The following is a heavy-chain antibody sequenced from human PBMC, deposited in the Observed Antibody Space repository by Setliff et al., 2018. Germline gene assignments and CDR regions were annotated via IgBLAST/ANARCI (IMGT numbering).Heavy chain of an antibody. CDR2: KSNRGDT. V-gene: IGHV4-61*05. J-gene: IGHJ2*01. D-gene: IGHD3-22*01. CDR3: ARAVDSSGYFPYWYFDL. Sequence: KPSETLSLTCTVSGGSIRSSSYYWGWIRQPPEPPGKGLEWIGYKSNRGDTNSNPSLRSRLTMSVDTSKSQFSLNLTSVTAADTAVYFCARAVDSSGYFPYWYFDLWGRGALVTVSS. CDR1: GGSIRSSSYY.